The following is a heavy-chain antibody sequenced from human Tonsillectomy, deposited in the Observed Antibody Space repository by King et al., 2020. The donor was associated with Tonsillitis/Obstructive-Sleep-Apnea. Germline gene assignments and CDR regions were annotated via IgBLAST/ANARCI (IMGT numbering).Heavy chain of an antibody. CDR1: GGSISSSSYY. J-gene: IGHJ4*02. Sequence: QLQESGPGLVKPSETLSLTCTVSGGSISSSSYYWGWIRQPPGKGLEWIGSIYYSGSTYYNPSLRSRVTISVDTSKNQFSLKLSSVTAADTAVYYCASSVAYCGGDCLGYFDYWGQGTLVTVSS. CDR2: IYYSGST. V-gene: IGHV4-39*01. D-gene: IGHD2-21*01. CDR3: ASSVAYCGGDCLGYFDY.